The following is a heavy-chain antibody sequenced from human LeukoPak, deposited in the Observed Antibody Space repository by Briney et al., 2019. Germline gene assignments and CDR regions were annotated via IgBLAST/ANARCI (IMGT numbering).Heavy chain of an antibody. D-gene: IGHD2-2*02. J-gene: IGHJ4*02. V-gene: IGHV1-2*02. CDR3: AREEYCSSTSCYTEY. CDR2: INPNSGGT. Sequence: ASVKVFCKASGYTFTGYYMHWVRQAPGQGLEWMGWINPNSGGTNYAQKFQGRVTMTRDTSISTAYMELSRLRSDDTAVYYCAREEYCSSTSCYTEYWGQGTLVTVSS. CDR1: GYTFTGYY.